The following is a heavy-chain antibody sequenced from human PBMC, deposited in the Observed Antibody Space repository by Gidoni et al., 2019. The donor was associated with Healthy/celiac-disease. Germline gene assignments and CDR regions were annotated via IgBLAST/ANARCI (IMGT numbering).Heavy chain of an antibody. CDR3: AKSGEYSSGRNPPGY. D-gene: IGHD6-19*01. CDR2: YSGSGGST. CDR1: GFTFSSYA. Sequence: EVQLLESGGGLVQPGGSLRLSCAASGFTFSSYAMSWVRQAPGKGLELVSAYSGSGGSTYYADSGKGRFTISRDNSKNTLYLQMNSLRAEDTAVYYCAKSGEYSSGRNPPGYWGQGTLVTVSS. J-gene: IGHJ4*02. V-gene: IGHV3-23*01.